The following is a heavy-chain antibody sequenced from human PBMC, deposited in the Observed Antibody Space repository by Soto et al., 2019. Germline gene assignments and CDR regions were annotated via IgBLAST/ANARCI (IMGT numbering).Heavy chain of an antibody. CDR2: SSYNGGT. CDR3: ARHRIEVVWRGFDY. Sequence: SETLSLTXTVSADSSTISDSYWGWLRQPPGKGLQWIGSSSYNGGTFYNPSLKGRVAISVDPSKKHSSLQVTSVSAADTAVYYCARHRIEVVWRGFDYWGQGSPVTVSS. J-gene: IGHJ4*02. V-gene: IGHV4-39*01. CDR1: ADSSTISDSY. D-gene: IGHD1-1*01.